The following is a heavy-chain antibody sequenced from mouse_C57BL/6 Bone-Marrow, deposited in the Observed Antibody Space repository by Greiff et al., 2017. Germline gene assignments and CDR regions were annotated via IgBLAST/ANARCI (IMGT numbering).Heavy chain of an antibody. Sequence: EVQLQQSGAELVRPGASVKLSCTASGFNIKDDYMHWVKQRPEQGLEWIGWIDPENGDTEYASKFQGKATITADTSSNTAYLQLSSLTSEDTAVCYSTTEGFFDYEGRGTTLTVSS. J-gene: IGHJ2*01. CDR2: IDPENGDT. CDR1: GFNIKDDY. CDR3: TTEGFFDY. V-gene: IGHV14-4*01. D-gene: IGHD3-3*01.